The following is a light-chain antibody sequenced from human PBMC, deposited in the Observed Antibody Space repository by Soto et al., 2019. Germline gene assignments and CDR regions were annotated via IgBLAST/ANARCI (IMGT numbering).Light chain of an antibody. Sequence: AIQLTESPSSLSASVGDRVTITCRASQGISSALAWCQQKAGKAPKLLIYDASSLESGVPSRFSGIGSGTDFTLTISSMQPDDFATYYCQQFNSYLTFGGGTKVEIK. CDR2: DAS. CDR1: QGISSA. CDR3: QQFNSYLT. V-gene: IGKV1-13*02. J-gene: IGKJ4*01.